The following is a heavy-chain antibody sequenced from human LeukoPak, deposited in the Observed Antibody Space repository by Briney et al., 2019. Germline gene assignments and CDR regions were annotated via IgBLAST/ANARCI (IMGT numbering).Heavy chain of an antibody. CDR2: INPNSGNT. CDR3: ARGFPRVTSPSQRFDP. V-gene: IGHV1-8*01. D-gene: IGHD4-17*01. J-gene: IGHJ5*02. Sequence: GASVKVSCKASGYTFTSYDINWVRQATGQGLEWMGWINPNSGNTGYAQKFQGRVTMTRNTSISTAYMELSSLRSEDTAVYYCARGFPRVTSPSQRFDPWGQGTLVTVSS. CDR1: GYTFTSYD.